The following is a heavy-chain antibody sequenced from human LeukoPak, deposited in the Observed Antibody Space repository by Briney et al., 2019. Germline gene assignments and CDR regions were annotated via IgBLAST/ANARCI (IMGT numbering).Heavy chain of an antibody. CDR3: ARRAGAYSHPYDY. Sequence: GGSLRLSCAASGFTFSSYAMSWVRQAPGKGLEWVSFIYYDDRTHYSDSVKGRFTISRDNSKNTLYLQMNSLRAEDTAVYYCARRAGAYSHPYDYWGQGTLVTVSS. CDR2: IYYDDRT. CDR1: GFTFSSYA. V-gene: IGHV3-53*01. J-gene: IGHJ4*02. D-gene: IGHD4/OR15-4a*01.